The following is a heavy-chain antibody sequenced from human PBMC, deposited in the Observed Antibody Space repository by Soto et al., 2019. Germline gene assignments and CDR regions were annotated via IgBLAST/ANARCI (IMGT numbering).Heavy chain of an antibody. J-gene: IGHJ1*01. Sequence: QVQLVESGGGVVQPGRSLRLSCAASGFTFSNFGMHWVRQAPGKGLEWVTFIWFDGSKKYYADSVKGRFTISRDNSRDTMYLQKNTLRDEDTAVYYCAKAYYDSSDYYYTQHWGYFQHWGQGTLVTVSS. CDR2: IWFDGSKK. V-gene: IGHV3-33*06. CDR3: AKAYYDSSDYYYTQHWGYFQH. D-gene: IGHD3-22*01. CDR1: GFTFSNFG.